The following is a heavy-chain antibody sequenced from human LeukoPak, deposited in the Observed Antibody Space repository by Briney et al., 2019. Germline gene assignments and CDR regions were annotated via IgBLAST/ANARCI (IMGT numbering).Heavy chain of an antibody. Sequence: GGSLRLSCAASGFTFSSYAMSWVRQAPGKGLEWVSAISGSGGSAYYADSVKGRFTISRDNSKNTLYLQMNSLRTEDTALYYCVRGKQNMDVWGKGTTVTISS. CDR2: ISGSGGSA. CDR1: GFTFSSYA. V-gene: IGHV3-23*01. D-gene: IGHD3-10*01. CDR3: VRGKQNMDV. J-gene: IGHJ6*03.